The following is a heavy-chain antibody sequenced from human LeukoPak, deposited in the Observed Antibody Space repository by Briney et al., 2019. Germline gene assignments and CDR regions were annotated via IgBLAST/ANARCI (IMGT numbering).Heavy chain of an antibody. CDR3: AGDYGNYEGTSDV. V-gene: IGHV4-4*02. CDR1: GGSTTSTNY. J-gene: IGHJ3*01. Sequence: PSETLSLTCGVSGGSTTSTNYWTWVRQPPGKGLEWIGEVNLQGSTNYNPSLMGRVAISVDMSENHISLQLTSVTAADTAVYYCAGDYGNYEGTSDVWGQGTLVTVSS. D-gene: IGHD3-3*01. CDR2: VNLQGST.